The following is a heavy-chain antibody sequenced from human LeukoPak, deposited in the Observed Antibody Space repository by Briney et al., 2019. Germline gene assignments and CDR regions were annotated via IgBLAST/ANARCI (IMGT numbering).Heavy chain of an antibody. J-gene: IGHJ4*02. Sequence: GGSLRLSCAASGFTVSSNYMSWVRQAPGRGLEWASVIYSGGSTYYADSVKGRFTISRDNSKNTLYLQMNSLRVEDTAVYYCARVSFRYYFDYWGQGTLVTVSS. CDR2: IYSGGST. V-gene: IGHV3-53*01. CDR3: ARVSFRYYFDY. CDR1: GFTVSSNY. D-gene: IGHD2-21*01.